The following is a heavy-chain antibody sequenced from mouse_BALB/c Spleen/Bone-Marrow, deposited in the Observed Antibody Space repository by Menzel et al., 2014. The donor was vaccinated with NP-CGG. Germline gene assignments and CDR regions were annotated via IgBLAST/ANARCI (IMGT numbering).Heavy chain of an antibody. Sequence: LVKTGASVKISCKASDYSFTDYYMHWVKQTHGKSLEWIGYISCYNGATSYNQKFKGKATFTVDTSSSTAYMQFSSPTSEDSAVYYCARSEGIYYYGSSYALDYWGQGTSVTASS. CDR2: ISCYNGAT. CDR1: DYSFTDYY. CDR3: ARSEGIYYYGSSYALDY. D-gene: IGHD1-1*01. J-gene: IGHJ4*01. V-gene: IGHV1S34*01.